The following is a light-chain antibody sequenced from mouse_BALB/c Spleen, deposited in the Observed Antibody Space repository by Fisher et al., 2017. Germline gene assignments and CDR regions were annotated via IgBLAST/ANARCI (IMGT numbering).Light chain of an antibody. CDR3: HQRSSYPYT. CDR1: SSVSY. V-gene: IGKV4-68*01. CDR2: ATS. Sequence: IVLTQSPALMSASPGEKVTMTCSASSSVSYMYWYQQKPGSSPKPWIYATSNLASGVPARFSGSGSGNSYSLTISSMEAEDAATYYCHQRSSYPYTFGGGTKLEIK. J-gene: IGKJ2*01.